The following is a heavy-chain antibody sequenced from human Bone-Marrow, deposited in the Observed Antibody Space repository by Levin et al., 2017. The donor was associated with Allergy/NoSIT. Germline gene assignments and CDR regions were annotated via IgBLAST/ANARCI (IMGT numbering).Heavy chain of an antibody. CDR2: IGTAGDT. CDR3: ARGLYRAMPSGYYYYGMDV. CDR1: GFTFSSYD. Sequence: GESLKISCAASGFTFSSYDMHWVRQATGKGLEWVSAIGTAGDTYYPGSVKGRFTISRENAKNSLYLQMNSLRAGDTAVYYCARGLYRAMPSGYYYYGMDVWGQGTTVTVSS. V-gene: IGHV3-13*01. D-gene: IGHD2-2*01. J-gene: IGHJ6*02.